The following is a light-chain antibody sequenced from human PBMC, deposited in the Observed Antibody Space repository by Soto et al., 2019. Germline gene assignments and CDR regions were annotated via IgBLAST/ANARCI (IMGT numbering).Light chain of an antibody. CDR3: CSYVGGSSYV. V-gene: IGLV2-23*01. CDR1: SSDVGSYNH. J-gene: IGLJ1*01. Sequence: QSALAQPASVSGSDGQSITISCTGSSSDVGSYNHVSWYQQRPGKAARFMIYEGNKRPSGLSNRFSGSKSGNTAYLTISGLQGDDEADYYCCSYVGGSSYVFGAGTKVT. CDR2: EGN.